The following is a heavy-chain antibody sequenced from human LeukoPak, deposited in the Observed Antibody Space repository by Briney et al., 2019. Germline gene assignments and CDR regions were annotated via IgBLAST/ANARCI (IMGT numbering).Heavy chain of an antibody. Sequence: GESLKISCHGSGYNFISHWIGWVRQMPGKGLEWIGIIYPGDSEIRLTPSFQGQVTLSVDNPINTAYLQWSSLKASDAAVFYCARTGKETFFFEHWGQGTPVSVSS. CDR3: ARTGKETFFFEH. J-gene: IGHJ4*02. D-gene: IGHD2/OR15-2a*01. CDR1: GYNFISHW. V-gene: IGHV5-51*04. CDR2: IYPGDSEI.